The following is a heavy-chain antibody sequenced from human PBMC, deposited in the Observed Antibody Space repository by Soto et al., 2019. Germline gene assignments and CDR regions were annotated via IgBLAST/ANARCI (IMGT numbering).Heavy chain of an antibody. D-gene: IGHD1-1*01. Sequence: EVQLLDSGGGLVQPGGSLRLSCAASGFTFSSHAMSWVRQAPGKGLEWVSAISGSGDRAYYADSVKGGFTISRDHAKNTLYLQMNSLRAEDTALYYCETSNWNDVDYWGQGPLVTVSS. CDR2: ISGSGDRA. J-gene: IGHJ4*02. V-gene: IGHV3-23*01. CDR3: ETSNWNDVDY. CDR1: GFTFSSHA.